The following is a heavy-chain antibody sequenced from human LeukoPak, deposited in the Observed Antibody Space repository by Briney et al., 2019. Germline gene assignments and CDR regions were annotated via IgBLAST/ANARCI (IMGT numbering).Heavy chain of an antibody. V-gene: IGHV4-4*07. CDR1: GGSIGSYY. D-gene: IGHD3-3*01. CDR2: IYTSGST. Sequence: SETLSLTCTVSGGSIGSYYWSWIRQPAGKGLEWIGRIYTSGSTNYNPSLKSRVTMSVDTSKNQFSLKLSSVTAADTAVYYCARDGNYDFWSGLIDYWGQGTLVTVSS. J-gene: IGHJ4*02. CDR3: ARDGNYDFWSGLIDY.